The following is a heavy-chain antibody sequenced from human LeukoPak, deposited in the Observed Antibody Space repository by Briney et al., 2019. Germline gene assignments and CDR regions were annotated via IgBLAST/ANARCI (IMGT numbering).Heavy chain of an antibody. V-gene: IGHV1-18*04. CDR3: ARRKNWGYGGFDS. J-gene: IGHJ5*01. CDR2: NSAYNDNT. CDR1: GYTFTSYG. Sequence: ASVTLSFTSSGYTFTSYGISWARQAPGQGLEWMGWNSAYNDNTNYAQRHQGRATITTDTSKSTIYMELKSLISDDTAIYYCARRKNWGYGGFDSWGQGTLVTVSS. D-gene: IGHD7-27*01.